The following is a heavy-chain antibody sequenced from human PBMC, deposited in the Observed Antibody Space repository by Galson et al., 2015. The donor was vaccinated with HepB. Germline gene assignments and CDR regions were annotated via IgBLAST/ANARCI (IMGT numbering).Heavy chain of an antibody. J-gene: IGHJ5*02. CDR3: ARDPKARGGYSPDHH. Sequence: SLRLSCAASGFTFSSYAMHWVRQAPGKGLEWVAVISYDGSNKYYADSVKGRFTISRDNSKNTLYLQMNSLRAEDTAVYYCARDPKARGGYSPDHHWGQGTLVTVSS. V-gene: IGHV3-30-3*01. CDR1: GFTFSSYA. CDR2: ISYDGSNK. D-gene: IGHD3-22*01.